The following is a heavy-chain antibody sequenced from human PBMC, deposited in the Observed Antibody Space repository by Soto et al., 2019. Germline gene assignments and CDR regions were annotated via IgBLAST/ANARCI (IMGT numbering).Heavy chain of an antibody. CDR1: GFTFSSYS. J-gene: IGHJ5*02. Sequence: QVQLVQSGGGVVQPGRSLRPPCEASGFTFSSYSMNWVRQTPGKGLEWVAVVSYDGNRKYYADSVKGRFTISRDNAKNTLYLQMDNLRIEDTAVYYCARGLVVTAKGWFDLWGQGTLVTVSP. CDR2: VSYDGNRK. V-gene: IGHV3-30-3*01. CDR3: ARGLVVTAKGWFDL. D-gene: IGHD2-21*02.